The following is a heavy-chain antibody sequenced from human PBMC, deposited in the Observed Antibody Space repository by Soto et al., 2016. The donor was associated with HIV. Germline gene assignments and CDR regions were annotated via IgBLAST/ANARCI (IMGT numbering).Heavy chain of an antibody. V-gene: IGHV3-66*01. Sequence: EMQLVESGGDLVQPGGSLRLSCVVSGSTVNSDYMSWVRQPPGKGLEWVSLIYGGGSTSYADSVKGRFTISRDKSKSTVYLQVNSLRVEDTAVYYCALGRFQYIWGQGTLVTVSS. CDR1: GSTVNSDY. J-gene: IGHJ1*01. CDR3: ALGRFQYI. D-gene: IGHD3-3*01. CDR2: IYGGGST.